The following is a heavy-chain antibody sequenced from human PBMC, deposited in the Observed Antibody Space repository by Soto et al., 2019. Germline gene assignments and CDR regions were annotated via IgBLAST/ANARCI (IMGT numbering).Heavy chain of an antibody. CDR1: GGSISSGGYY. D-gene: IGHD6-13*01. J-gene: IGHJ4*01. V-gene: IGHV4-31*03. Sequence: QVQLQESGPGLVKPSQTLSLTCTVSGGSISSGGYYWSWIRPHPGKGLEWIGYLYDSGRTYYNPSLTSRVTISVDPSKNPFSLKLSSVTAAYTAVYYCARGKRAAAGTHPLDYWCHGTLVTVSS. CDR2: LYDSGRT. CDR3: ARGKRAAAGTHPLDY.